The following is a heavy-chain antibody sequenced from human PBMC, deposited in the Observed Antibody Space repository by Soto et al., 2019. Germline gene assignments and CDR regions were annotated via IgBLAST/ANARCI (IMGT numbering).Heavy chain of an antibody. D-gene: IGHD1-26*01. V-gene: IGHV4-61*01. CDR3: AGESRTARELRTAYPFVY. CDR2: AHYSGST. J-gene: IGHJ4*02. CDR1: GGSVSSDNHY. Sequence: QLQMQESGPGLVKASETLSLTCTVSGGSVSSDNHYWTWIRQPPGKGLEWVGYAHYSGSTNYHPSHKRQVTISEDTPKNHSSMRLTSVPAADAARNFCAGESRTARELRTAYPFVYWGPGTLVTVST.